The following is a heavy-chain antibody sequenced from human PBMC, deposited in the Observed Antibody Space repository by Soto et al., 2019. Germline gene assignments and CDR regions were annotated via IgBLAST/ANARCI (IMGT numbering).Heavy chain of an antibody. V-gene: IGHV3-33*01. J-gene: IGHJ6*02. D-gene: IGHD2-21*02. CDR1: GFTFSSYG. CDR2: IWYDGSNK. CDR3: ARDVVLTANYGMDV. Sequence: QVQLVESGGGVVQPGRSLRLSCAASGFTFSSYGMHWVRQAPGKGLEWVAVIWYDGSNKYYADSVKGRFTISRDNSKNTLYLKKNSRRAEDTAVYYCARDVVLTANYGMDVWGQGTTVTVSS.